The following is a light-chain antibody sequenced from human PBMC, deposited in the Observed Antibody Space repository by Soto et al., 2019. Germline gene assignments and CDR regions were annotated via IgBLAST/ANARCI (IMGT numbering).Light chain of an antibody. CDR3: QQYDDRPLT. CDR2: TAS. V-gene: IGKV1-33*01. Sequence: DIQMTQSPSSLSSXXGXXVXIXCQASQDISDSLNWYQQKPGKAPKLVIYTASNLETGVPSRFSGSGSGTHFAFTISSLQPEDIATYYCQQYDDRPLTFGGGTKVDIK. CDR1: QDISDS. J-gene: IGKJ4*01.